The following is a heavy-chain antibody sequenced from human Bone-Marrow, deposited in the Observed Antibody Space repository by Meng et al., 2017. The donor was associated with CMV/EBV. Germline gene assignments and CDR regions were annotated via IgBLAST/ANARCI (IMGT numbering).Heavy chain of an antibody. CDR3: VRGIGDFWSNYNDAFDV. D-gene: IGHD3-3*01. J-gene: IGHJ3*01. Sequence: GESLKISCAASGFTFDDYAMHWVRQAPGQGLEWMGWINPNSGGTNYAQKFQGRVTMTGDTSISTAYLDLSWLGSDDTAVYYCVRGIGDFWSNYNDAFDVWGQGTMVTVSS. V-gene: IGHV1-2*02. CDR1: GFTFDDYA. CDR2: INPNSGGT.